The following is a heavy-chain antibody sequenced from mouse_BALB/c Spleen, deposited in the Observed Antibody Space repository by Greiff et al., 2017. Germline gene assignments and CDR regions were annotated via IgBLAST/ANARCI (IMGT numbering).Heavy chain of an antibody. D-gene: IGHD2-4*01. CDR3: ARRPMITDYYAMDY. Sequence: VQLQQSGAELVRPGTSVKVSCKASGYAFTNYLIEWVKQRPGQGLEWIGVINPGSGGTNYNEKFKGKATLTADKSSSTAYMQLSSLTSDDSAVYFCARRPMITDYYAMDYWGQGTSVTVSS. CDR2: INPGSGGT. V-gene: IGHV1-54*01. J-gene: IGHJ4*01. CDR1: GYAFTNYL.